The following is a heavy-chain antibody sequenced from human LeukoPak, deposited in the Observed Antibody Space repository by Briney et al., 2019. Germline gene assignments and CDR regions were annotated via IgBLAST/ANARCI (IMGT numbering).Heavy chain of an antibody. V-gene: IGHV3-30*03. CDR3: ARPITMVRGVIGY. J-gene: IGHJ4*02. D-gene: IGHD3-10*01. Sequence: GGSLRLSCAASGFTFSSYGMHWVRQAPGKGLEWVAVISYDGSNKCYADSVKGRFTISRDNSKNTLYLQMNSLRAEDTAVYYCARPITMVRGVIGYWGQGTLVTVSS. CDR2: ISYDGSNK. CDR1: GFTFSSYG.